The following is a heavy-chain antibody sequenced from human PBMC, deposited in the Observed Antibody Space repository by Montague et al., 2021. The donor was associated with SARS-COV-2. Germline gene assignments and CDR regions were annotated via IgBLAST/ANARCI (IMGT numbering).Heavy chain of an antibody. D-gene: IGHD3-9*01. Sequence: SETLSLTCAVSGGSISSSNWWSWVRQPPGKGLEWIGEIYHSGSTNYNPSLKSRVTISVDKSKNQFSLKLSSGTAADTAVYYCARFYYDILTGYYGMDVWGQGTTVTVSS. J-gene: IGHJ6*02. CDR2: IYHSGST. V-gene: IGHV4-4*02. CDR3: ARFYYDILTGYYGMDV. CDR1: GGSISSSNW.